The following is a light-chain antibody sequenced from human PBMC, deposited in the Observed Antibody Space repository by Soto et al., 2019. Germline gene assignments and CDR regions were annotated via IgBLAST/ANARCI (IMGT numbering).Light chain of an antibody. Sequence: EQVMTQSPATLSVSPGARATLSCGASQSVRSNVAWYQQKPGQPPRLLIYDASTRATGIPSRFSGSGYGTECTLTISSLKSEDCAVYYGQQFDHWPRTFGQGTKVDI. CDR3: QQFDHWPRT. J-gene: IGKJ1*01. V-gene: IGKV3-15*01. CDR1: QSVRSN. CDR2: DAS.